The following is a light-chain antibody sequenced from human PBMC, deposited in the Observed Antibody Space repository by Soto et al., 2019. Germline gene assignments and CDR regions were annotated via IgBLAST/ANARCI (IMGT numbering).Light chain of an antibody. Sequence: DIVMTQSPDSLAVSLGERATINCKSSQSVLYSSNNKNYLAWYQQKPGQPPKLLIYWASTRESGVPDRFSGSGSGTDFTLTISSLQAEDVAVYDCQQRSNWPWTFGQGTKVDIK. CDR3: QQRSNWPWT. CDR2: WAS. J-gene: IGKJ1*01. CDR1: QSVLYSSNNKNY. V-gene: IGKV4-1*01.